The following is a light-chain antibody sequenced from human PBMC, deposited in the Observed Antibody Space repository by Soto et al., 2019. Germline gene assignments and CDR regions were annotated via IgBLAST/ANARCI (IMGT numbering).Light chain of an antibody. V-gene: IGKV3-15*01. Sequence: EIVMTQSPATLSVSPGERATLSCRASQSVSSNLAWYQQKPCQAPRLLIYGASTRATGIPARFSGSGSGTEFTLTISSLPSEDFAVYYCQQYNNWLRGTFGQGTKVEIK. CDR2: GAS. J-gene: IGKJ1*01. CDR1: QSVSSN. CDR3: QQYNNWLRGT.